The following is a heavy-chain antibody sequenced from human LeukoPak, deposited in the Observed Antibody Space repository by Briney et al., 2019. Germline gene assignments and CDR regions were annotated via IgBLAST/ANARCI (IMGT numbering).Heavy chain of an antibody. J-gene: IGHJ4*02. Sequence: GGSLRLSCAASGFTFSSYEMHWVRQAPGKGLEWVSSISSSSIYKYFADSVKGRFTISRDNAKNSLYLQVNSLRAEDTAVYYCARDGITMRILEYWGQGTLVTVSS. D-gene: IGHD3-10*01. V-gene: IGHV3-21*01. CDR2: ISSSSIYK. CDR1: GFTFSSYE. CDR3: ARDGITMRILEY.